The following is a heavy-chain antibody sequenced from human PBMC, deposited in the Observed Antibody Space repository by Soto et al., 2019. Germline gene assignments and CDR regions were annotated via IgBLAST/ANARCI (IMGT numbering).Heavy chain of an antibody. V-gene: IGHV1-69*17. Sequence: QVQLVQSGAEVKRPGSSVKVSCESSGDTFNSYVISWVRQAPGQGLEWMGGIIPIIGVTHYAQKFQGRVTIGGLSSTGPAYMAFTNLGTEDTALYYGAREARGPKGAGPWGQGNRVTVSP. CDR2: IIPIIGVT. CDR3: AREARGPKGAGP. CDR1: GDTFNSYV. J-gene: IGHJ5*02. D-gene: IGHD6-19*01.